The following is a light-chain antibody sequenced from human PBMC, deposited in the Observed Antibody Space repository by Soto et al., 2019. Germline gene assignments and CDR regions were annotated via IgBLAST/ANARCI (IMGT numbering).Light chain of an antibody. CDR2: KAS. CDR3: QQYNSYST. CDR1: QSISTW. V-gene: IGKV1-5*03. J-gene: IGKJ1*01. Sequence: DIQMTQSPSTLSASVGDRVTITCRASQSISTWLAWYQQKQGKAPKLLIYKASSLEIGVPSRFSGSGSGTEFTLTISSLQPDDFATYYCQQYNSYSTFGQGTKVDIK.